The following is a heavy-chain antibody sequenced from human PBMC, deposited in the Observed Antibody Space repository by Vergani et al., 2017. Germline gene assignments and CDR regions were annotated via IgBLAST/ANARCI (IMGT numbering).Heavy chain of an antibody. CDR3: ARDTVAPVPRGSWYFARPQFDY. J-gene: IGHJ4*02. V-gene: IGHV1-2*02. D-gene: IGHD6-13*01. Sequence: QVQLVQSGAEVKKPGASVKVSCKASGYTFTGYYMHWVRQAPGQGLEWMGWINPNSGGTNYAQKFQGRVTMTRDTSISTAYMELSRLRSDDTAVYYCARDTVAPVPRGSWYFARPQFDYWGQGTLVTVSS. CDR2: INPNSGGT. CDR1: GYTFTGYY.